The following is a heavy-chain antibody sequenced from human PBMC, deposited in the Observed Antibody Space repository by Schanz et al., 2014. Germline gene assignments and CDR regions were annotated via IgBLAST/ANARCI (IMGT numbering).Heavy chain of an antibody. Sequence: QVQLQESGPGLVKPSQTLSLTCSVSGGSISSGSYYWNWIRQPAGKGLEWIGRVYTSGSTNYNPSLKSRVPVPLATPTNQFPRKLWSEPAADTAVYYCARGGARRFPVVPDAIQGLRGHYYYYDLDVWGKGTTVTASS. J-gene: IGHJ6*03. D-gene: IGHD2-2*02. CDR2: VYTSGST. CDR3: ARGGARRFPVVPDAIQGLRGHYYYYDLDV. CDR1: GGSISSGSYY. V-gene: IGHV4-61*02.